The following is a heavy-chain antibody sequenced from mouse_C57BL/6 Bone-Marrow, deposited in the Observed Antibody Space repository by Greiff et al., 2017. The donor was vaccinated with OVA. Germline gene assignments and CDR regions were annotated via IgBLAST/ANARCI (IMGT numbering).Heavy chain of an antibody. CDR3: ARSNRHYYGWYFDV. D-gene: IGHD1-1*01. Sequence: VQLQQPGAELVKPGASVKMSCKASGYTFTSYWITWVKQRPGQGLEWIGDIYPVSGSTNYNEKFKSKATLTVDTSSSTAYMQLSSLTSEDSAVYYCARSNRHYYGWYFDVWGTGTTVTVSS. CDR2: IYPVSGST. V-gene: IGHV1-55*01. J-gene: IGHJ1*03. CDR1: GYTFTSYW.